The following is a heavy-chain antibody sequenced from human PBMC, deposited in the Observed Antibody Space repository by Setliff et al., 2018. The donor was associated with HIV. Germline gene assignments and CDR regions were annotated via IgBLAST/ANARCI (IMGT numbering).Heavy chain of an antibody. CDR2: IYYSGTT. CDR3: ARQTLYYGSGSHNWFDP. CDR1: GGSISSSSYY. D-gene: IGHD3-10*01. J-gene: IGHJ5*02. V-gene: IGHV4-39*07. Sequence: SETLSLTCTVSGGSISSSSYYWGWIRQPPGKGLEWIATIYYSGTTYYNPSLKSRVTMSVDTSMNQFSLKLSSVTAADTAVYFCARQTLYYGSGSHNWFDPWGQGTLVTVSS.